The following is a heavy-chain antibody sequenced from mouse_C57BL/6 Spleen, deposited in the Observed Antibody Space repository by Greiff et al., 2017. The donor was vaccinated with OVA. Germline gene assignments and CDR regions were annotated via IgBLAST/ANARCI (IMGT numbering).Heavy chain of an antibody. D-gene: IGHD2-1*01. CDR1: GYTFTSYW. CDR3: APYGNYGPHYFDY. V-gene: IGHV1-53*01. Sequence: VQLQQPGTELVKPGASVKLSCKASGYTFTSYWMHWVKQRPGQGLEWIGNINPSNGGTNYNEKFKSKATLTVDKSSSTAYMQLSSLTSEDSAVYYCAPYGNYGPHYFDYWGQGTTLTVSS. CDR2: INPSNGGT. J-gene: IGHJ2*01.